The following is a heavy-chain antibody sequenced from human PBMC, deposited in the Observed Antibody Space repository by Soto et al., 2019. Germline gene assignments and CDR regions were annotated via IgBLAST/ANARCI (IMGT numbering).Heavy chain of an antibody. D-gene: IGHD6-6*01. J-gene: IGHJ4*02. Sequence: SETLSLTCAVYGGSFSGYYWSWIRQPPGKGLEWIGEINQSGSTFYNPSLKSRVSISVDTSKNLFSLEMNSVTAADTAMYYCARGSVAARLGYWGQGTLVTVSS. CDR2: INQSGST. CDR3: ARGSVAARLGY. V-gene: IGHV4-34*01. CDR1: GGSFSGYY.